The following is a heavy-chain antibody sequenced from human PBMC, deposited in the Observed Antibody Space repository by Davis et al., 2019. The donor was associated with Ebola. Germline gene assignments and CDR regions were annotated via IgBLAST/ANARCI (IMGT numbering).Heavy chain of an antibody. CDR1: GYTFTDYL. D-gene: IGHD2-15*01. V-gene: IGHV1-18*04. CDR3: VRGAGSAGDQP. Sequence: ASVQVSCKASGYTFTDYLLHWVRQAPGQGLEWMGWISVYNDNTDYAQKFQDRVTLTTDTSTSTAYMELRGLRSDDTAVYYCVRGAGSAGDQPWGRGTMATVSS. CDR2: ISVYNDNT. J-gene: IGHJ3*01.